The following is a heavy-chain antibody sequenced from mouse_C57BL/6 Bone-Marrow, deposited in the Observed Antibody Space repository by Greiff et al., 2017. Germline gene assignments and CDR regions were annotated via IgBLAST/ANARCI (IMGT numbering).Heavy chain of an antibody. CDR2: IRNKANGYTT. D-gene: IGHD1-1*01. CDR3: ARSYGSSYDAY. CDR1: GFTFTDYY. Sequence: DVKLVESGGGLVQPGGSLSLSCAASGFTFTDYYMSWVRQPPGKALEWLGFIRNKANGYTTEYSASVKGRFTISRDNSQSILYLQMNALRAEDSATYYCARSYGSSYDAYWGQGTLVTVSA. J-gene: IGHJ3*01. V-gene: IGHV7-3*01.